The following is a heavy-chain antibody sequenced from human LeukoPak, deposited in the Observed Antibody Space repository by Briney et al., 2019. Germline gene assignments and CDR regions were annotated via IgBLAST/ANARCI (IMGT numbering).Heavy chain of an antibody. Sequence: PGGSLRLSCAASGFTFSSYEMNWVHQAPGKGLEWIGNIYYSGTTYYNPSLKSRVTISVDTSKNHFSLRLSSVTAADTAMYYCARPHSGTVNASTYGVIDSWGQGTLVTVSS. V-gene: IGHV4-59*12. CDR1: GFTFSSYE. J-gene: IGHJ4*02. CDR3: ARPHSGTVNASTYGVIDS. D-gene: IGHD3-3*02. CDR2: IYYSGTT.